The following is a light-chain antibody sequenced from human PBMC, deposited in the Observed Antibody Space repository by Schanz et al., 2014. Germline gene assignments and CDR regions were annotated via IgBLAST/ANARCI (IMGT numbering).Light chain of an antibody. CDR1: SSDIGGYNY. V-gene: IGLV2-8*01. CDR3: SSYAGNNKLL. Sequence: QSALTQPASVSGSPGQSITIPCTGTSSDIGGYNYVSWYQQHPGKAPKLIIYDVSARPSGVPDRFSGSKSGNTASLTVSGLQAEDEADYYCSSYAGNNKLLFGGGTKLTVL. CDR2: DVS. J-gene: IGLJ2*01.